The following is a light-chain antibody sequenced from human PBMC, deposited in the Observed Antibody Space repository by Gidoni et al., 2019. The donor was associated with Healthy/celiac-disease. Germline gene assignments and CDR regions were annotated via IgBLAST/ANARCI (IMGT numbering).Light chain of an antibody. CDR1: QSVLYSSNNKNY. CDR3: QQYYSTPLT. CDR2: WAS. V-gene: IGKV4-1*01. J-gene: IGKJ1*01. Sequence: DIVMTQSPDLLAGSLGERATINCKSSQSVLYSSNNKNYLAWYQQKPGQPPKLLIYWASTRESGVPDRFSGSGSGTDFTLTISSLQAEDVAVYYCQQYYSTPLTFGQGTKVEIK.